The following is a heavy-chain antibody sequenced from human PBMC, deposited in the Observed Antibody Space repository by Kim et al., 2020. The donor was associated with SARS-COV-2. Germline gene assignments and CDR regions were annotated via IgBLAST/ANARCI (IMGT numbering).Heavy chain of an antibody. Sequence: LKSRVTISGDTSKNPFSPKLSSVTAADTAVYYCARGGYSSSWYGVIGWFDPWGQGTLVTVSS. V-gene: IGHV4-34*01. D-gene: IGHD6-13*01. J-gene: IGHJ5*02. CDR3: ARGGYSSSWYGVIGWFDP.